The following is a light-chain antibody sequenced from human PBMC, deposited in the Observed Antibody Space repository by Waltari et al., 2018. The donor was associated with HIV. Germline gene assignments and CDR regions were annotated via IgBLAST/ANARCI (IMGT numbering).Light chain of an antibody. CDR2: EVS. Sequence: QSALTQPASVSGSPGQSITISCTGTSSDVGGYNYVSWYQQPPGKAPKLMIYEVSNRPSGVSNRFSGSKSGNTASLTISGLQAEDEADYYCSSYTSSSVLFGGGTKVTVL. CDR3: SSYTSSSVL. CDR1: SSDVGGYNY. J-gene: IGLJ2*01. V-gene: IGLV2-14*01.